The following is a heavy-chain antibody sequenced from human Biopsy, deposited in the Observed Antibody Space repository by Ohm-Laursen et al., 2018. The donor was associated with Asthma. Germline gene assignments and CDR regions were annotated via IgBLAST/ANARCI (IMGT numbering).Heavy chain of an antibody. Sequence: SVKVSCKASGGTFSSDAISWVRQAPGQGLEWMGGIMPIFGTPNYAQKFQHRLTITADDSTTTVYMELSSMKLEDTAVYFCARSYCGGDCYSPFDYWGQGSLVTVSS. CDR3: ARSYCGGDCYSPFDY. CDR1: GGTFSSDA. D-gene: IGHD2-21*01. J-gene: IGHJ4*02. V-gene: IGHV1-69*13. CDR2: IMPIFGTP.